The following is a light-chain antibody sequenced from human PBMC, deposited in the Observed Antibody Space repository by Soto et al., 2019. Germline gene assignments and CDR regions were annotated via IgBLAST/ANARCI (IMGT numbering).Light chain of an antibody. V-gene: IGKV1-12*01. CDR3: QQSHILPLS. CDR1: QGVGGW. J-gene: IGKJ3*01. CDR2: ATS. Sequence: IQMNQSPSSVSASVVERVTMTFRASQGVGGWLAWYQQKPGKVPKLLIYATSSLHSGVPSRFSGSGSGTDFTLSISSLQPEDFATYYCQQSHILPLSFGPGTKVDIK.